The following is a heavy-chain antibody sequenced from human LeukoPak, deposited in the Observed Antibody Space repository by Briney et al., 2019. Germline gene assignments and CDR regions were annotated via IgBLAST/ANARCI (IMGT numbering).Heavy chain of an antibody. D-gene: IGHD1-1*01. J-gene: IGHJ4*02. CDR1: GFTFSSYA. V-gene: IGHV3-23*01. Sequence: PGGSLRLSCAASGFTFSSYAMSWVRQAPGKGLEWVSGISGSGGSTYYADSVKGRFTISRDNSKNTLYLQMNSLRAEDTATYYCAKIQGRATGTTGDYWGQGTLVTVSS. CDR2: ISGSGGST. CDR3: AKIQGRATGTTGDY.